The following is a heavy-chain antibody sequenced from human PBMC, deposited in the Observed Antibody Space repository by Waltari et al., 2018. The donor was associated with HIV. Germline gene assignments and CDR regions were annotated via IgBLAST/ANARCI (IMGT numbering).Heavy chain of an antibody. J-gene: IGHJ4*02. CDR2: INPSGNST. CDR1: GYTFISYY. Sequence: QVQLVQSGAAVKKPGASVKVSCKASGYTFISYYIHWVPQAPGQGFEWMGIINPSGNSTSYVQKFQGRLTMTRDTSTSTVYMELSSLRSEDTAVYYCARAPCSGGSCRLFDYWGQGTLVTVSS. CDR3: ARAPCSGGSCRLFDY. D-gene: IGHD2-15*01. V-gene: IGHV1-46*01.